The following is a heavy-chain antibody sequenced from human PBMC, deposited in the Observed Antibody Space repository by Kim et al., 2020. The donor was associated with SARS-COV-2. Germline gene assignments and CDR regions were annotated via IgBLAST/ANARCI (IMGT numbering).Heavy chain of an antibody. V-gene: IGHV3-23*01. CDR2: VTDNGGTT. J-gene: IGHJ4*02. CDR1: GFIFSNYA. Sequence: GGSLRLSCAVSGFIFSNYAMSWVRQAPGKGLEWVSAVTDNGGTTYYADSVKGRFTISRDNSKNTLYLQMNSLRAEDTAVYYCAKDRQSVGTIYVECDYWGQGTTVTVSS. D-gene: IGHD5-12*01. CDR3: AKDRQSVGTIYVECDY.